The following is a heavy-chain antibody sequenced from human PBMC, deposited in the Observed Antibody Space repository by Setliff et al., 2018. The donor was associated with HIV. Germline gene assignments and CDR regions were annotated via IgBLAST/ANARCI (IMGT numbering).Heavy chain of an antibody. Sequence: GGSLRLSCAASGFNFSNAWLNWVRQAPGKGLEWVATIKQDESEMQYVDSVKGRFTISRDNAKNSLYLQMNSLRAEDTAVYYCAKDQCYYDTRGYYRGSAFDFWGQGTLVTVSS. CDR2: IKQDESEM. J-gene: IGHJ4*02. D-gene: IGHD3-22*01. V-gene: IGHV3-7*03. CDR3: AKDQCYYDTRGYYRGSAFDF. CDR1: GFNFSNAW.